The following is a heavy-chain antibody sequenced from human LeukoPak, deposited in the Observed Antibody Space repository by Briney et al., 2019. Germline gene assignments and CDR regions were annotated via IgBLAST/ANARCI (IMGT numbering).Heavy chain of an antibody. J-gene: IGHJ3*02. CDR2: IYYSGST. CDR3: KVTYYYDSSGYYYGNAFDI. D-gene: IGHD3-22*01. V-gene: IGHV4-61*05. Sequence: SETLSLTCTVSGGSISSTSYYWGWIRRPPGKGLEWIGYIYYSGSTNYNPSLKSRVTISVDTSKNQFSLKLSSETAADTAVYYCKVTYYYDSSGYYYGNAFDIWGQGTMVTVSS. CDR1: GGSISSTSYY.